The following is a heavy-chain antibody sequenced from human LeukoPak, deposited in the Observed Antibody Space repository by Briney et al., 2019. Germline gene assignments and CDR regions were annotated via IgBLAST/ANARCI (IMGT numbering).Heavy chain of an antibody. V-gene: IGHV4-59*12. CDR2: IYHGGST. Sequence: SETLSLTCSVSGDSISRDYWTWIRQPPGKGLEWIGEIYHGGSTNCNPSLKGRVTISVDRSNNQFSLRLTSVTAADTAVYYCARGEEHGSGTVHFDYWGQGTLVTVSS. CDR3: ARGEEHGSGTVHFDY. D-gene: IGHD3-10*01. CDR1: GDSISRDY. J-gene: IGHJ4*02.